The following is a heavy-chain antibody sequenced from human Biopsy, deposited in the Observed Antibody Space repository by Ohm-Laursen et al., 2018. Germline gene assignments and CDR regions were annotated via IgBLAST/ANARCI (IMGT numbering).Heavy chain of an antibody. CDR1: GGTYSGYY. Sequence: SETLSLTCPVYGGTYSGYYWSWIRQPPGKGLEWIGEVHHDGRANYNPSLKSRVTISGDMSKKQFSLKLSGVTAADTAVYYCARFIVPSLHCSNGVYPIRWFDPWGQGTLVTVFS. V-gene: IGHV4-34*01. D-gene: IGHD2-2*01. J-gene: IGHJ5*02. CDR2: VHHDGRA. CDR3: ARFIVPSLHCSNGVYPIRWFDP.